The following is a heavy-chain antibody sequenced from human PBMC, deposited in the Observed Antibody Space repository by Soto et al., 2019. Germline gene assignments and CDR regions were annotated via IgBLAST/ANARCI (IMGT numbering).Heavy chain of an antibody. V-gene: IGHV4-31*03. J-gene: IGHJ4*02. CDR1: GGAISSGGYY. Sequence: SETLSLTCTVSGGAISSGGYYWSWIRQHPGKGLGWIGYIYYTGSAYYNPSLKSRLTISVDTSKNQFSLKLSSVTAEDTAVYYCAREAYYYDSSGYFSKYFDSWGQGTLVTVSS. CDR2: IYYTGSA. D-gene: IGHD3-22*01. CDR3: AREAYYYDSSGYFSKYFDS.